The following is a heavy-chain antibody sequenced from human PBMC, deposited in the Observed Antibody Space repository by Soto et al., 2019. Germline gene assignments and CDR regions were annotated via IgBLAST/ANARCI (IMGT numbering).Heavy chain of an antibody. V-gene: IGHV3-23*01. CDR1: GFTSNTYA. CDR3: AKDQYSSFIEYGMDA. Sequence: PGGSLLLSSVSSGFTSNTYAMNLVRQAPGKGLEWGSAFSGTDAYTYYADSVKGRFTISRDNSKNTLYLQMNSLRAEDTATYYCAKDQYSSFIEYGMDAGGQGTTV. CDR2: FSGTDAYT. D-gene: IGHD6-6*01. J-gene: IGHJ6*02.